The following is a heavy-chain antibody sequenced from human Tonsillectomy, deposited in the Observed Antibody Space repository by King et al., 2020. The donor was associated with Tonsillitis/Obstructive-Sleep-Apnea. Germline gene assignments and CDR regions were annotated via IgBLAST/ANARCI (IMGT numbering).Heavy chain of an antibody. D-gene: IGHD3-22*01. CDR3: ARGAPDNSDDYGSWFDP. CDR1: GYTFTTYF. Sequence: QLVQSGAEVKKPGASVKVSCKASGYTFTTYFMHWVRQAPGQGLEWMGLVNPSGGSTIYAQKFQGRVTMTRDTSTSTVYMELSSLRSEDTAVYYCARGAPDNSDDYGSWFDPWGQGTLVTVSS. J-gene: IGHJ5*02. CDR2: VNPSGGST. V-gene: IGHV1-46*01.